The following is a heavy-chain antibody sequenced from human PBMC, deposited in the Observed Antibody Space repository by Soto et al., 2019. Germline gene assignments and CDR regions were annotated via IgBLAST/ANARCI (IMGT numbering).Heavy chain of an antibody. CDR2: ISSSGSTI. D-gene: IGHD3-22*01. Sequence: GGSLRLSCAASGFTFSSYEMNWVRQAPGKGLEWVSYISSSGSTIYYADSVKGRFTISRDNAKNSLYLQMNSLRAEDTAVYYCARDQLPYYYDSSLPFDPWGQGTLVTSPQ. J-gene: IGHJ5*02. CDR3: ARDQLPYYYDSSLPFDP. CDR1: GFTFSSYE. V-gene: IGHV3-48*03.